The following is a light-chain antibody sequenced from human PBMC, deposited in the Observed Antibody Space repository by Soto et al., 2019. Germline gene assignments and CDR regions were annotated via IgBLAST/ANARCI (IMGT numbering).Light chain of an antibody. CDR1: NSNIGSNT. CDR2: SSD. V-gene: IGLV1-44*01. CDR3: VAWDDRLNGWV. J-gene: IGLJ3*02. Sequence: QSVLIQPPSASGTPGQRVTISCSGRNSNIGSNTVCWYHQVPGTAPKVVIYSSDQRPSGVPDRLSASKSGTSASLAISGLQSADEGDYYCVAWDDRLNGWVFGGGTQLTVL.